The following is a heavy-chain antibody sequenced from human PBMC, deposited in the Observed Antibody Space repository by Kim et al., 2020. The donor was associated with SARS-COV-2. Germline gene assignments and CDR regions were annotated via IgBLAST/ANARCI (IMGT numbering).Heavy chain of an antibody. J-gene: IGHJ3*02. CDR1: GFTFSSYA. CDR2: ISGSGGST. V-gene: IGHV3-23*01. CDR3: AKDSSSWYSMEDEHDAFDI. Sequence: GGSLRLSCAASGFTFSSYAMSWVRQAPGKGLEWVSAISGSGGSTYYADSVKGRFTISRDNSKNTLYLQMNSLRAEDTAVYYCAKDSSSWYSMEDEHDAFDIWGQGTMVTVSS. D-gene: IGHD6-13*01.